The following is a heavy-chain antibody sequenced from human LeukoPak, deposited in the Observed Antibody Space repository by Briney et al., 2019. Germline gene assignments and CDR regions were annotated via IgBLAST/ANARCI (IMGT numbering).Heavy chain of an antibody. D-gene: IGHD5-18*01. Sequence: GGSLRLSCAASGFTFSSYSMNWVRQAPGKGLEWVSAISGSGGSTYYADSVKGRFTISRDNPKNTLYLQMNSLRAEDTAVYYCAKVPEISGYSYGLSYFDYWGQGTLVTVSS. CDR2: ISGSGGST. J-gene: IGHJ4*02. V-gene: IGHV3-23*01. CDR3: AKVPEISGYSYGLSYFDY. CDR1: GFTFSSYS.